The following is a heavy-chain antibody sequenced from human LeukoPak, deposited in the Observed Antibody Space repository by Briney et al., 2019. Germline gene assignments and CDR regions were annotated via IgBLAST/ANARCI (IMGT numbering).Heavy chain of an antibody. D-gene: IGHD4-17*01. CDR3: AKQFYGDYGAFNY. CDR1: GFTFTSYA. Sequence: GGSLRLSCAASGFTFTSYAMNWVRPAPGKGLDWVSVISDSGGSTYYADSVKGRFTISRDNSKNTLYLQMNSLRAEDTAVYYCAKQFYGDYGAFNYWGQGTLVTVSS. V-gene: IGHV3-23*01. J-gene: IGHJ4*02. CDR2: ISDSGGST.